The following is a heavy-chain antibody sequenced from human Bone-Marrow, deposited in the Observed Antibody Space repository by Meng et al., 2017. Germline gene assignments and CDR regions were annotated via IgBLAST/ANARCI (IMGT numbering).Heavy chain of an antibody. J-gene: IGHJ6*02. CDR1: GGSISSYY. D-gene: IGHD2-21*02. CDR2: IYTSWST. CDR3: AGGAVVTLIFYHAMDV. Sequence: GSLRLSCTVSGGSISSYYWSWIRQPAGKGLEWIGRIYTSWSTNYNPSLKSRVTMSVDTSKNQFSLKLSSVTAADTAVYYCAGGAVVTLIFYHAMDVWGQGTTVTVSS. V-gene: IGHV4-4*07.